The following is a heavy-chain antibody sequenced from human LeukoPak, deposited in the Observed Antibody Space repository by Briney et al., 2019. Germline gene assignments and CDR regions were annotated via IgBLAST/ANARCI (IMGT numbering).Heavy chain of an antibody. CDR1: GFTFSNYW. CDR3: ARDRDGSGWVELDY. CDR2: IKQDGSDK. Sequence: GGSLRLSCAASGFTFSNYWMNWVRQAPGKGLEWVASIKQDGSDKHYVDSVRGRFTISRDNVENSLYLQMNSLRAEDTAVYYCARDRDGSGWVELDYWGQGTLVTVSS. D-gene: IGHD6-19*01. J-gene: IGHJ4*02. V-gene: IGHV3-7*01.